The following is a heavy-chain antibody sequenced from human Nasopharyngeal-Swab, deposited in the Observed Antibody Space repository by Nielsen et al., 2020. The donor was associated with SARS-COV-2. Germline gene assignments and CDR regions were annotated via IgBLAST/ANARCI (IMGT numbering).Heavy chain of an antibody. D-gene: IGHD3-16*02. Sequence: ASVKVSCKASGYTFTGYYMHWVRQAPGQGLEWMGRINPNSGGTNYAQKFQGRVTMTRDTSISTAYMELSRLRSDDTAVYYCARDLEEPYDYVWGSYRPRASSSDYWGQGTLVTVSS. CDR1: GYTFTGYY. J-gene: IGHJ4*02. CDR2: INPNSGGT. CDR3: ARDLEEPYDYVWGSYRPRASSSDY. V-gene: IGHV1-2*06.